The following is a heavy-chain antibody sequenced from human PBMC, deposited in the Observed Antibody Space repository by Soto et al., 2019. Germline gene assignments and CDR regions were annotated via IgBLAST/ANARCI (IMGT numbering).Heavy chain of an antibody. CDR1: GGSISSGGYY. V-gene: IGHV4-31*03. CDR3: ARAGAVYGSGSLRIDY. D-gene: IGHD3-10*01. J-gene: IGHJ4*02. CDR2: IYYSGST. Sequence: QVQLQESGPGLVKPSQTLSLTCTVSGGSISSGGYYWSWIRQHPGKGLEWIGYIYYSGSTYYNPSLKSRVTISVDTSKNQFSLKLSSVTAADTAVYYCARAGAVYGSGSLRIDYWGQGTLVTVSS.